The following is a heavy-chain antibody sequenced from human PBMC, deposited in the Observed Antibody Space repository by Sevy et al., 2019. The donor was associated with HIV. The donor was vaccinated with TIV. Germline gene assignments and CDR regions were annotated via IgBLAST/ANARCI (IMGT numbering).Heavy chain of an antibody. V-gene: IGHV3-33*06. Sequence: GGSLRLSCAASGFTFSGFGMHWVRQAPGKGLEWVAVIWYDESNEYYGDSMKGRFTISRDNSKNTVYLQMNSLRVEDTALYYCAKDSSPYSNHFDYWGRGTLVTVPQ. D-gene: IGHD4-4*01. CDR1: GFTFSGFG. CDR2: IWYDESNE. J-gene: IGHJ4*02. CDR3: AKDSSPYSNHFDY.